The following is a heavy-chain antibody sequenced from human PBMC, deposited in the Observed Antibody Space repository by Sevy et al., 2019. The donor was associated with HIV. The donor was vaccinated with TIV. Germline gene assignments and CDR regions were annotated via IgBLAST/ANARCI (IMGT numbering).Heavy chain of an antibody. CDR2: INHSGST. J-gene: IGHJ5*02. Sequence: GSLRLSCAVYGGSFSGYYWSWIRQPPGKGLEWIGEINHSGSTNYNPSLKSRVTISVDTSKNQFSLKLSSVTAADTAVYYWARESIAAAGRSRFDPWGQGTLVTVSS. V-gene: IGHV4-34*01. CDR3: ARESIAAAGRSRFDP. CDR1: GGSFSGYY. D-gene: IGHD6-13*01.